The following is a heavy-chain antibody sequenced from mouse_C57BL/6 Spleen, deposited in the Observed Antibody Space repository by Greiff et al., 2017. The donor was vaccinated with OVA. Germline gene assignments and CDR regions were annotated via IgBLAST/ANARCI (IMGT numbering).Heavy chain of an antibody. V-gene: IGHV1-39*01. CDR1: GYSFTDYN. D-gene: IGHD1-1*01. CDR3: ARGVTTVVDWYFDV. CDR2: INPNYGTT. Sequence: VQLKQSGPELVKPGASVKISCKASGYSFTDYNMNWAKQSNGKSLEWIGVINPNYGTTSYNQKFKGKATLTVDQSSSTAYMQLNSLTSEDSAVYYCARGVTTVVDWYFDVWGTGTTVTVSS. J-gene: IGHJ1*03.